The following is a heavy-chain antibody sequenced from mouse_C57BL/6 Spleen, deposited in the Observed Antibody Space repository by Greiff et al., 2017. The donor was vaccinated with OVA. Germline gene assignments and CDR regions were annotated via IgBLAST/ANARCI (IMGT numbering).Heavy chain of an antibody. CDR1: GFSLTSYG. CDR2: IWRGGST. D-gene: IGHD1-1*01. V-gene: IGHV2-2*01. CDR3: AKNYYGSSPMAMDY. J-gene: IGHJ4*01. Sequence: VQLQQSGPGLVQPSQSLSITCTVSGFSLTSYGVHWVRQSPGKGLEWLGVIWRGGSTDYNAAFISRLSISKDNSKSQVFFKMNSLQADDTAIYYCAKNYYGSSPMAMDYWGQGTSVTVSS.